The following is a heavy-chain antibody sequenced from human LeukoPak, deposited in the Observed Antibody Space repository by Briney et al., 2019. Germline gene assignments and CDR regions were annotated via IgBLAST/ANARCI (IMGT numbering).Heavy chain of an antibody. CDR1: GFTFSSYG. CDR2: ISYDGSNK. D-gene: IGHD1-20*01. CDR3: AKAYNWNDGAFDI. J-gene: IGHJ3*02. V-gene: IGHV3-30*18. Sequence: GGSLRLSCAASGFTFSSYGMHWVRQAPGKGLEWVAVISYDGSNKYYADSVKGRFTISRDNSKNTLYLQMNSLRVEDTAVYYCAKAYNWNDGAFDIWGQGTMVTVSS.